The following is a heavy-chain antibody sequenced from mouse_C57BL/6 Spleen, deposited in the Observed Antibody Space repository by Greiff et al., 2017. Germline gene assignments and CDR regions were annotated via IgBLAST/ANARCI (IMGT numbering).Heavy chain of an antibody. V-gene: IGHV3-6*01. CDR3: ARKYSNWYFDV. Sequence: EVKVEESGPGLVKPSQSLSLTCSVTGYSITSGYYWNWIRQFPGNKLEWMGYISYDGSNNYNPSLKNRISITRDTSKNQFFLKLNSVTTEDTATYYCARKYSNWYFDVWGTGTTVTVSS. J-gene: IGHJ1*03. CDR2: ISYDGSN. D-gene: IGHD2-5*01. CDR1: GYSITSGYY.